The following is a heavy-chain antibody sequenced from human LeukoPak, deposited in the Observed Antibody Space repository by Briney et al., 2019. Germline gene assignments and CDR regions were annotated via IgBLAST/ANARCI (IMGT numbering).Heavy chain of an antibody. CDR2: INPNSGGT. CDR3: AAVAGLGNAFDI. D-gene: IGHD6-19*01. V-gene: IGHV1-2*02. Sequence: ASVKVSCKASGYTFTGSYIHWVRQAPGQGLEWMGWINPNSGGTNYAQKFQGRVAMTRDTSISTAYMELSRLRSDDTAVYYCAAVAGLGNAFDIWGQGTMVTVSS. CDR1: GYTFTGSY. J-gene: IGHJ3*02.